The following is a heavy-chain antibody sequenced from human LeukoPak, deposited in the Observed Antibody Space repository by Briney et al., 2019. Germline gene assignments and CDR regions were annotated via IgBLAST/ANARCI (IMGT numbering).Heavy chain of an antibody. J-gene: IGHJ4*02. D-gene: IGHD3-16*02. CDR3: ARAREDYDYVWGSYPKYYFDY. V-gene: IGHV1-18*01. CDR2: ISAYNGNT. Sequence: GASVKASCKASVYTFTSYGISWVRQAPGRGLEWMGWISAYNGNTNYAQKLQGRVTMTTDTSTSTAYMELRSLRSDDTAVYYCARAREDYDYVWGSYPKYYFDYWGQGTLVTVSS. CDR1: VYTFTSYG.